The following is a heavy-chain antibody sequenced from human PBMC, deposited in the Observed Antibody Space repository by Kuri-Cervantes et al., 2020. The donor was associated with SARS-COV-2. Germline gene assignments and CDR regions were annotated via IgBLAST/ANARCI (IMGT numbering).Heavy chain of an antibody. V-gene: IGHV3-48*02. CDR1: GFTFSSYS. CDR2: ISSSSSTI. Sequence: GGSLRLSCAASGFTFSSYSMNWVRQAPGKGLEWVSYISSSSSTIYYADSVKGRFTIPRDNAKNSLYLQMNSLRDEDTAVYYCARASGYCSGGSCSPYYYYGMDVWGQGTTVTVSS. D-gene: IGHD2-15*01. J-gene: IGHJ6*02. CDR3: ARASGYCSGGSCSPYYYYGMDV.